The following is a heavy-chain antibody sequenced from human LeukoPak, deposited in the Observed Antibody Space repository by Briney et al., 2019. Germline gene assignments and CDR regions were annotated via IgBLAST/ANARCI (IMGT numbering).Heavy chain of an antibody. CDR2: ISGSGGST. D-gene: IGHD3-9*01. V-gene: IGHV3-23*01. CDR1: GFIFGDYA. J-gene: IGHJ4*02. Sequence: GGSLRLSCTGSGFIFGDYAMNWVRQAPGKGLEWVSAISGSGGSTYYADSVKGRFTISRDNSKNTLYLQMNSLRAEDTAVYYCAKLGDILTGYPYYFDCWGQGTLVTVSS. CDR3: AKLGDILTGYPYYFDC.